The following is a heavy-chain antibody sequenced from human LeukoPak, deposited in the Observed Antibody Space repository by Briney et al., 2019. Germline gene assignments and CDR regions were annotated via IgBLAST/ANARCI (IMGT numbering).Heavy chain of an antibody. V-gene: IGHV4-4*07. Sequence: PSETLSLTCTVSGGSISSYYWSWIRQPAGKRLEWIGRIYTSGSTNYNPSLKSRVTMSVDTSKNQFSLKLSSVTAADTAVYYCARGVVYAGPRVFYYYYMDVWGKGTTVTVSS. CDR3: ARGVVYAGPRVFYYYYMDV. CDR1: GGSISSYY. CDR2: IYTSGST. D-gene: IGHD2-8*02. J-gene: IGHJ6*03.